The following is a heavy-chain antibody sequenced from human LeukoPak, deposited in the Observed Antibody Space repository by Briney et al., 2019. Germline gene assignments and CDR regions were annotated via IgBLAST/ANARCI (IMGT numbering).Heavy chain of an antibody. V-gene: IGHV3-11*05. D-gene: IGHD3-22*01. CDR2: ISSSSSYT. CDR1: GFTFSDYY. Sequence: GGSLRLSCAASGFTFSDYYMSWIRQAPGKGLEWVSYISSSSSYTNYADSVKGRFTISRDNAKNSLYLQMNSLRAEDTAAYYCARGLPNYYDSSGYYWDYWGQGTLVTVSS. J-gene: IGHJ4*02. CDR3: ARGLPNYYDSSGYYWDY.